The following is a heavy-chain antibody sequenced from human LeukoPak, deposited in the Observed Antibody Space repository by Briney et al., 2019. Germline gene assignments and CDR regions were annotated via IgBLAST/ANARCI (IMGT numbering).Heavy chain of an antibody. J-gene: IGHJ4*02. CDR3: AKNYGTSRPFYDS. CDR1: GFTFSSYA. Sequence: GGSLRLSCAASGFTFSSYAMTWVRQAPGKGLQWVSAISGDAIYIYYLDSVKGRFTTSRDNSKNTLFLQMNSRTADDTAVYYCAKNYGTSRPFYDSWGQGIVVTVAS. V-gene: IGHV3-23*01. CDR2: ISGDAIYI. D-gene: IGHD4-17*01.